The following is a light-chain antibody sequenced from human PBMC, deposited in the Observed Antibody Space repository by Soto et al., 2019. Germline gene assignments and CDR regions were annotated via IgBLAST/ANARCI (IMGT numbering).Light chain of an antibody. CDR2: GVT. CDR1: SGDFGNYNY. Sequence: QPALTQPASVSGSPGQSITISCTGASGDFGNYNYVSWYQQHPGKAPQLLIYGVTNRPSGVSNRFSGSKSGNTASLTISGLQADDEAEYYCNSYTNTNTLPVFGTGTKLTVL. CDR3: NSYTNTNTLPV. V-gene: IGLV2-14*03. J-gene: IGLJ1*01.